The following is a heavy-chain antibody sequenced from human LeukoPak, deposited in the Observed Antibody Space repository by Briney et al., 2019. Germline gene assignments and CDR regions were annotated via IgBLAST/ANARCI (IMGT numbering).Heavy chain of an antibody. Sequence: PGGSLRLSCAASGFTFDDYAMHWVRQAPGKGLEWVSGISWNSGSIGYADSVKGRFTISRDNAKNSLYLQMNSLRAEDTALYYCAKHRGYSSGSYYGDAFDIWGQGTMVTVSS. V-gene: IGHV3-9*01. CDR1: GFTFDDYA. D-gene: IGHD3-10*01. CDR2: ISWNSGSI. CDR3: AKHRGYSSGSYYGDAFDI. J-gene: IGHJ3*02.